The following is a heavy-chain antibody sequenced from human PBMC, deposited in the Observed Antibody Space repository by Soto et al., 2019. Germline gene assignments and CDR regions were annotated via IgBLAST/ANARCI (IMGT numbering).Heavy chain of an antibody. CDR2: INGKSGDS. Sequence: ASVKVSCKAPGHTLSGNYMHWVRQAPGQGLEWMGWINGKSGDSIYAPKFQGRVTMTRDTSMSTFYMDMSRLRSDDTAVYYCARGGPTLYDSGAGIYYEDVSPFDPWGQGTLVTVSS. D-gene: IGHD3-10*01. CDR3: ARGGPTLYDSGAGIYYEDVSPFDP. V-gene: IGHV1-2*02. CDR1: GHTLSGNY. J-gene: IGHJ5*02.